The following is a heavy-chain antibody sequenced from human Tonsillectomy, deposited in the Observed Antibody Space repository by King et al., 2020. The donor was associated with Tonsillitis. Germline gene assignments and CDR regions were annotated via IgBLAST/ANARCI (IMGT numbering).Heavy chain of an antibody. CDR3: AKTATYYDILTGAVDY. CDR1: GFTFSTYW. CDR2: INQDGSEK. V-gene: IGHV3-7*03. J-gene: IGHJ4*02. Sequence: VQLVESGGGLVQPGGSLRLSCAASGFTFSTYWMSWVRQAPGKGLEWVANINQDGSEKYYVDFVKGRFTISRDNAKNSLYLQMNSLRAEDTAVYYCAKTATYYDILTGAVDYWGQGTLVTVSS. D-gene: IGHD3-9*01.